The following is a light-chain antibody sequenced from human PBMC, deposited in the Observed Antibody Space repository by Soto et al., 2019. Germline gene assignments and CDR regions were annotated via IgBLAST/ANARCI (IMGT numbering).Light chain of an antibody. V-gene: IGKV3-20*01. CDR1: HSMSNSN. Sequence: SPVTLSLYPGYRSTLACRASHSMSNSNLAWYQHKPGQAPRLLIYGASNRATGIPDRFSGSGSGTDFILTSNILPPEYYTFYSCQPSYLLNPFGQVPRLEIK. CDR2: GAS. J-gene: IGKJ5*01. CDR3: QPSYLLNP.